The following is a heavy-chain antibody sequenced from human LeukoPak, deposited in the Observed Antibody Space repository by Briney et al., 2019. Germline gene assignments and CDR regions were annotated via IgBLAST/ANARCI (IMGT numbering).Heavy chain of an antibody. J-gene: IGHJ4*02. Sequence: SETLSLTCTVSGGSISSSSYYWGWIRQPPGRGLEWIGSIYYSGSTYYNPSLKSRVTISVDTSKNQFSLKLSSVTAADTAVYYCARGQVVGATAFDYWGQGTLVTVSS. CDR2: IYYSGST. V-gene: IGHV4-39*07. CDR1: GGSISSSSYY. D-gene: IGHD1-26*01. CDR3: ARGQVVGATAFDY.